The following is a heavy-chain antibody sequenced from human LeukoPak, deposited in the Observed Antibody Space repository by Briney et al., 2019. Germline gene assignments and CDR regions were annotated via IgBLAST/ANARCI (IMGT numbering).Heavy chain of an antibody. CDR2: INHSGST. D-gene: IGHD3-22*01. Sequence: SETLSLTCAVYGGSFSGYYWSWIRQPPGKGLEWIGEINHSGSTNYNPSLKSRVTLSVDTSKNRFSLKLNSVTAADTAVYYCARVALDYYDNFGYWDWYFDLWGRGTLVTVSS. CDR3: ARVALDYYDNFGYWDWYFDL. CDR1: GGSFSGYY. V-gene: IGHV4-34*01. J-gene: IGHJ2*01.